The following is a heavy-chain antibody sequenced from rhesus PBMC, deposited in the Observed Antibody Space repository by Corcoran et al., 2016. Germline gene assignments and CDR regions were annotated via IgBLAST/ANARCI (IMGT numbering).Heavy chain of an antibody. CDR3: AKGPYYNFWTGYYEEGYGLDS. D-gene: IGHD3-3*01. J-gene: IGHJ6*01. CDR1: GYSFTSYC. CDR2: IDPSDSVT. V-gene: IGHV5-2*01. Sequence: EVQLVQSGAEVKRPGESLKISCTTSGYSFTSYCIRWVRQMPGKGLEWMGAIDPSDSVTRYSPSFKGQFTSSADKSISTAYLQWSSLKASDTATYYCAKGPYYNFWTGYYEEGYGLDSWGQGVVVTVSS.